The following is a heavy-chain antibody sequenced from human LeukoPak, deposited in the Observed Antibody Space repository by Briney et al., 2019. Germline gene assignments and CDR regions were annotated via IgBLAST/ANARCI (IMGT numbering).Heavy chain of an antibody. CDR1: GFTFSSYG. J-gene: IGHJ4*02. Sequence: PGGSLRLSCAASGFTFSSYGMHWVRQAPGKGLEWVAVISYDGSNKYYADSVKGRFTISRDNSKNTLYLQMNSLRAEDTAVYYCAKDQRYCTNGVCYIPYYFDYWGQGTLVTVSS. CDR3: AKDQRYCTNGVCYIPYYFDY. D-gene: IGHD2-8*01. V-gene: IGHV3-30*18. CDR2: ISYDGSNK.